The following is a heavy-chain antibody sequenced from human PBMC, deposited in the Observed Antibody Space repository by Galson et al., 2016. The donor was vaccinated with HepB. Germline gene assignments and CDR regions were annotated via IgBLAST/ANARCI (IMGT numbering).Heavy chain of an antibody. V-gene: IGHV2-5*02. Sequence: PALVKPTQTLTLTCTFSGFSLNTSGVGVGWIRQPPGKALEWLALIYWDDNKRYSPSLKTRLTITKDTSKNQVVLTMTNMGPVDTATYYCAHSDCSSSRCYVRGFDPWGRGTLVTVSS. CDR1: GFSLNTSGVG. D-gene: IGHD2-2*01. J-gene: IGHJ5*02. CDR3: AHSDCSSSRCYVRGFDP. CDR2: IYWDDNK.